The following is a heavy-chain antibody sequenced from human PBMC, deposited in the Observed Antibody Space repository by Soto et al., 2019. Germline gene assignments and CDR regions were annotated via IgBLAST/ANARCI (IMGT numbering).Heavy chain of an antibody. CDR1: VFTFSSDA. CDR2: ISGSGGST. Sequence: GWSLRLSCSASVFTFSSDAMSWSRQAPGKGLEWVSAISGSGGSTDYVDSVKGRFTISRDNSKNTLYLQMNSMRAEDTAVYYCAKLQAYSYGPGAYFAYWGQGTLVTVSS. J-gene: IGHJ4*02. CDR3: AKLQAYSYGPGAYFAY. D-gene: IGHD5-18*01. V-gene: IGHV3-23*01.